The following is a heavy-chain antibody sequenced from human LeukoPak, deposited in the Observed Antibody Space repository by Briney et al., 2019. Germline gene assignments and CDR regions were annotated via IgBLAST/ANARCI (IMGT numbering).Heavy chain of an antibody. V-gene: IGHV3-23*01. Sequence: PGGSLRLSCAASGFTFNNYAMSWVRQAPGKGLEWVSDISHSGDNTYHADSVKGRFTISRDNSKNTLYLQMNSLRAEDTAVYYCAKDYDSFDPWGQGTLVTVSS. CDR1: GFTFNNYA. CDR3: AKDYDSFDP. D-gene: IGHD5-12*01. CDR2: ISHSGDNT. J-gene: IGHJ5*02.